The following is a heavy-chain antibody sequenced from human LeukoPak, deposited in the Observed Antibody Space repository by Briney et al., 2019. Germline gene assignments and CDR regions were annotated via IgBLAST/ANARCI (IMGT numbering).Heavy chain of an antibody. J-gene: IGHJ6*02. D-gene: IGHD2-2*01. Sequence: GASVKVSCKASGYTFTGYYMHWVRQAPGQGLEWMGWINPNSGGTNYAQKFQGWVTMTRDTSISTAYMELSRLRSDDTAVYYCARAGSGCSSISCYVASADYYYGMDVWGQGTTVTVSS. CDR3: ARAGSGCSSISCYVASADYYYGMDV. CDR2: INPNSGGT. V-gene: IGHV1-2*04. CDR1: GYTFTGYY.